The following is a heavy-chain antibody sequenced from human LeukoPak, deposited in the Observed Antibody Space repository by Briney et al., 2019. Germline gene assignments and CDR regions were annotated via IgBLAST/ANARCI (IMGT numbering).Heavy chain of an antibody. CDR3: ARGGVRLSLGELSLTGGYMDV. D-gene: IGHD3-16*02. Sequence: ASVKVSCKASGYTFTNYGFSWVRQAPGQGLEWMGWISAYNGNTNYAQKLQGRVTMTTDTSTSTAYMELRSLRSDDTAVYYCARGGVRLSLGELSLTGGYMDVWGKGTTVTISS. V-gene: IGHV1-18*01. CDR1: GYTFTNYG. CDR2: ISAYNGNT. J-gene: IGHJ6*03.